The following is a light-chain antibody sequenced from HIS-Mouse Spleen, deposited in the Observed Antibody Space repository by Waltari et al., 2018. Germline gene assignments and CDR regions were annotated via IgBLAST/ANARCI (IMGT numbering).Light chain of an antibody. CDR3: QQRSNWPPLT. J-gene: IGKJ4*01. V-gene: IGKV3-11*01. Sequence: EIVLTQSPATLSLSPGERATLSCRASQSVSSYLAWYQQKPGQAPRLPIDDAANRATGIPARFIGSGSGTDFTLTISSLEPEDFAVYYCQQRSNWPPLTFGGGTK. CDR1: QSVSSY. CDR2: DAA.